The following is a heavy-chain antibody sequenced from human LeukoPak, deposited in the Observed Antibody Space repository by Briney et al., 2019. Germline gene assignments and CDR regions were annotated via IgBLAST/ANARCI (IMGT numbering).Heavy chain of an antibody. Sequence: GRSLSLSCAGSGFTFGDYAMGWFRQAPGKGLEWLSSIKSKVYGETIEYAASAKGRFTISRDDSKSIAYLHMNSLETEDTAIYFCSRASFGVVVNMYYFDYWGLGTLVTVSS. J-gene: IGHJ4*02. CDR3: SRASFGVVVNMYYFDY. CDR1: GFTFGDYA. D-gene: IGHD3-3*01. V-gene: IGHV3-49*03. CDR2: IKSKVYGETI.